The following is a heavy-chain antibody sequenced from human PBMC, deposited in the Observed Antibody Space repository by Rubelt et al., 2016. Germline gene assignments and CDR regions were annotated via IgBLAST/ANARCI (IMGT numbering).Heavy chain of an antibody. CDR3: AIEMRFLEWLPPGSDY. V-gene: IGHV4-31*02. CDR1: GSISSGGYF. J-gene: IGHJ4*02. CDR2: ISYSGST. Sequence: GSISSGGYFWSWIRQRPEKGLEWIGYISYSGSTYYNPSLKSRLTISLDTSRNQFSLNLSSVTAADTAVYYCAIEMRFLEWLPPGSDYWGQGTLVTVSS. D-gene: IGHD3-3*01.